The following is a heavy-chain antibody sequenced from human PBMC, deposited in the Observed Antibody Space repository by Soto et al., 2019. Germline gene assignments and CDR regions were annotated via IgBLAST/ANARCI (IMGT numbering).Heavy chain of an antibody. CDR3: GRGDYDYYYGLDV. CDR1: GFTCSNAW. V-gene: IGHV3-15*07. CDR2: IKSKTDGGTT. Sequence: EVQLVESGGSLVKPGGSLRLSCAASGFTCSNAWMNWVRQAPGKGLEWVGHIKSKTDGGTTDYAAPVKGRFTISRDDSKNTLQLQMNSLKTEDTAVYYCGRGDYDYYYGLDVWGQGTTVTVSS. J-gene: IGHJ6*02.